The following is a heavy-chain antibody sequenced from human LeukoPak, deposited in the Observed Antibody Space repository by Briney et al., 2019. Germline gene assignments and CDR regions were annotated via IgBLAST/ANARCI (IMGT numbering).Heavy chain of an antibody. CDR1: GGSFSGYY. CDR2: INHSGST. CDR3: AGGHYYGSGSTDY. J-gene: IGHJ4*02. V-gene: IGHV4-34*01. Sequence: SETLSLTCAVYGGSFSGYYWSWIRQPPGKGLEWIGEINHSGSTNYNPSLKSRVTISVDTSKNQFSLKLSSVTAADTAVYYCAGGHYYGSGSTDYWGQGTLVTVSS. D-gene: IGHD3-10*01.